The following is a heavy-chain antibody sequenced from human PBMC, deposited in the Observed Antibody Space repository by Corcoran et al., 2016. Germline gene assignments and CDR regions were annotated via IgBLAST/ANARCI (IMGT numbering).Heavy chain of an antibody. CDR2: IYYSGST. V-gene: IGHV4-59*01. Sequence: QVQLQESGPGLVKPSETLSLTCTVSGGSISSYYWSWIRQPPGKGLEWIGYIYYSGSTNYNPSLKSRVTISVDTSKNQFSLKLSSVTAADTAVYYCARSDCSSTSCYIPPAATKNYYYGIDVWGQGTTVTVSS. CDR3: ARSDCSSTSCYIPPAATKNYYYGIDV. D-gene: IGHD2-2*02. CDR1: GGSISSYY. J-gene: IGHJ6*02.